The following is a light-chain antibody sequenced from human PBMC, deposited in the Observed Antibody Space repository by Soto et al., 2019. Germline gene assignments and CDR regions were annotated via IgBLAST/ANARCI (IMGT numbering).Light chain of an antibody. CDR2: DAS. CDR1: QSVSSY. J-gene: IGKJ2*01. V-gene: IGKV3-11*01. CDR3: QQRSNWPVT. Sequence: EIVLTQSPATLSLSPGERATLSCRASQSVSSYLAWYQQKPGQAPRLLIYDASNRATGIPARFNGSGSGTDFTLTISSLEPEDFAVYYCQQRSNWPVTFGRGTKLEIK.